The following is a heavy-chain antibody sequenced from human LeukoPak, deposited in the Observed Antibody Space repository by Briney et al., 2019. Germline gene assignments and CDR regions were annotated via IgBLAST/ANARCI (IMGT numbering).Heavy chain of an antibody. V-gene: IGHV3-23*01. Sequence: GGSLRLSCAASGFTFSSYAMSWVRQAPGKGLEWVSAISGSGGSTYYADSVKGRFTISRDNSKNTLYLQMNSLRAEDTAVYCCASYDFWSGYPIDYWGQGTLVTVSS. D-gene: IGHD3-3*01. J-gene: IGHJ4*02. CDR1: GFTFSSYA. CDR2: ISGSGGST. CDR3: ASYDFWSGYPIDY.